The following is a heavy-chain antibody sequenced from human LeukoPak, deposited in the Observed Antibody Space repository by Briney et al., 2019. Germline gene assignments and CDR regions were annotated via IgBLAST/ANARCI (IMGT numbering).Heavy chain of an antibody. V-gene: IGHV4-59*12. J-gene: IGHJ4*02. CDR1: GGSISNYY. Sequence: SETLSLTCTVSGGSISNYYWSWIRQPPGKGLEWIGYIDYIGSTTYNPSLKSRVTMSVDTFKNQFSLKLSSVTAADTAVYYCASLYCSGGSCYLDYWGQGTLVTVSS. D-gene: IGHD2-15*01. CDR3: ASLYCSGGSCYLDY. CDR2: IDYIGST.